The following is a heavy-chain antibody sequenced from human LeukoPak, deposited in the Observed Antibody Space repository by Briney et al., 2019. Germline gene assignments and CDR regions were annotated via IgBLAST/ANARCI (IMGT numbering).Heavy chain of an antibody. J-gene: IGHJ4*02. CDR1: GFTFSSYA. D-gene: IGHD5-18*01. CDR2: ISYDGSNK. CDR3: ARQGAMNTAMPQRSPRPIDY. V-gene: IGHV3-30-3*01. Sequence: GGSLRLSCAASGFTFSSYAMHWVRQAPGKGLEWVAVISYDGSNKHYADSVKGRFTISRDNSKNTLYLQMNSLRAEDTAVYYCARQGAMNTAMPQRSPRPIDYWGQGTLVTVSS.